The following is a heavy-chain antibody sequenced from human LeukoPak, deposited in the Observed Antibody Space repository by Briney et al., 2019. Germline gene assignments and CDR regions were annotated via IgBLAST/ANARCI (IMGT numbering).Heavy chain of an antibody. V-gene: IGHV1-46*01. CDR1: GYTFTRYY. CDR3: ARESIAPVVPFDY. CDR2: INPSNNT. J-gene: IGHJ4*02. Sequence: ASVKVSRKASGYTFTRYYVHWVRQAPGQGLEWMGIINPSNNTDYAQKFQGRVTMTRDTSTSTVYMELSSLRSEDTAVYYCARESIAPVVPFDYWGQGTLVTVSS. D-gene: IGHD6-13*01.